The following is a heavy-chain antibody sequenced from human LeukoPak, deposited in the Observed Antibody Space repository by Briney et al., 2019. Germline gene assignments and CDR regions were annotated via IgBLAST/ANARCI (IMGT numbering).Heavy chain of an antibody. J-gene: IGHJ6*03. CDR1: GFTFISYG. CDR3: AKGGGYEAQYYYYYLDV. V-gene: IGHV3-30*02. CDR2: IRYDGSNK. D-gene: IGHD5-12*01. Sequence: PGGSLRLSCAASGFTFISYGMHWVRQAPGKGLEGVAFIRYDGSNKYYADSVKGRFTISRDNSKNTLYLQMKSLRAEDTAVYYCAKGGGYEAQYYYYYLDVWGKGTTVTISS.